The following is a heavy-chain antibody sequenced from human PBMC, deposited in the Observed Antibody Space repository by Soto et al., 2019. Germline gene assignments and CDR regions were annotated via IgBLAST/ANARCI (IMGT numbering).Heavy chain of an antibody. J-gene: IGHJ6*02. CDR3: ARALFEYRSSSHYYYGMDV. D-gene: IGHD6-6*01. Sequence: QVQLQESGPGLVKPSETLSLTCTVSGGSISSYYWSWIRQPAGKGLEWIGRIYTSGSTNYNPSLKSRVTMSVDTSKNQFALTLSSVTAADTAVYYCARALFEYRSSSHYYYGMDVWGQGTTVTVSS. CDR1: GGSISSYY. V-gene: IGHV4-4*07. CDR2: IYTSGST.